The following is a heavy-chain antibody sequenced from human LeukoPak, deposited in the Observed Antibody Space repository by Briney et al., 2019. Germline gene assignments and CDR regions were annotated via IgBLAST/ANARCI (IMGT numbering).Heavy chain of an antibody. Sequence: GGSLRLSCAASGFTFSSYAMSWVRQVPGKGLEWVSAISGSGGSTYYADSVKGRFTISRDNSKNTLYLQMNSLRAEDTAVYYCAKHLEWLLYYYYGMDVWGQGTTVTVSS. V-gene: IGHV3-23*01. D-gene: IGHD3-3*01. J-gene: IGHJ6*02. CDR2: ISGSGGST. CDR3: AKHLEWLLYYYYGMDV. CDR1: GFTFSSYA.